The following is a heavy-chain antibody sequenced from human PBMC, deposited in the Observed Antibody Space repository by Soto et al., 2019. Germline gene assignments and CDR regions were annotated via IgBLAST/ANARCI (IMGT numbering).Heavy chain of an antibody. CDR3: AKEQIAVAGPRGEYFQH. Sequence: GGSLRLSCAASGFTFSSYAMSWVRQAPGRGLEWVSAISGSGGSTYYADSVKGRFTISRDNSKNTLYLQMNSLRAEDTAVYYCAKEQIAVAGPRGEYFQHWGQGTLVTVSS. D-gene: IGHD6-19*01. V-gene: IGHV3-23*01. CDR1: GFTFSSYA. CDR2: ISGSGGST. J-gene: IGHJ1*01.